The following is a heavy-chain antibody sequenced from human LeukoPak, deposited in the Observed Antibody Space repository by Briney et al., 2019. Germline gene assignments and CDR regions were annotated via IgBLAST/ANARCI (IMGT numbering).Heavy chain of an antibody. CDR1: GFTFSGYA. V-gene: IGHV3-23*01. D-gene: IGHD7-27*01. CDR3: AKDGGLWVSAHWGDS. J-gene: IGHJ4*02. CDR2: LSGSGAST. Sequence: PGGSLRLSCAASGFTFSGYAMSWVRQAPGKGLEWVSALSGSGASTYYADSVEGRFTVSRDNSKNTLFLQMNSLRAEDTAVYYCAKDGGLWVSAHWGDSWGRGTLVTVSS.